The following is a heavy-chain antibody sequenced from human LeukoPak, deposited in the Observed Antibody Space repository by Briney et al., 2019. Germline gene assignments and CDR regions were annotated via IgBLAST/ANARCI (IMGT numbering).Heavy chain of an antibody. V-gene: IGHV3-23*01. CDR3: AKDSRGYTYGLIDY. CDR1: GFTFGNYA. Sequence: GGSLRLSCAASGFTFGNYAMNWFRQAPGKGLEWVSGLSGSGKTTYYADSVKGRFAISRDNSENTLCLQMNSLRADDTALYYCAKDSRGYTYGLIDYWGQGTLVTVSS. CDR2: LSGSGKTT. J-gene: IGHJ4*02. D-gene: IGHD5-18*01.